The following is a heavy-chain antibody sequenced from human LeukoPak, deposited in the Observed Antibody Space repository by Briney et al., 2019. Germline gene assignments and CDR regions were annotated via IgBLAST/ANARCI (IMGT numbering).Heavy chain of an antibody. CDR2: TYYSGSI. CDR1: GGSSSSTSYY. D-gene: IGHD3-10*01. J-gene: IGHJ4*02. V-gene: IGHV4-39*01. CDR3: ARHKRMVQGVLVPSFDY. Sequence: SETLSLTCSVSGGSSSSTSYYWGWIRQPPGKGLEWIGTTYYSGSIYYNPSLKSRVTISLDTSKNQFSLKLTSVTAADTAVYYCARHKRMVQGVLVPSFDYWGQETLVSVSS.